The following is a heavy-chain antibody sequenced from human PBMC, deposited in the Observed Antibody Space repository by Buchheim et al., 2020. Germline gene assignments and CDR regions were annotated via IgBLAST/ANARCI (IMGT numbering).Heavy chain of an antibody. CDR1: GFTFSSYS. CDR3: ARGRWVGERSDY. CDR2: ISSSSSTI. J-gene: IGHJ4*02. V-gene: IGHV3-48*04. D-gene: IGHD1-26*01. Sequence: EVQLVESGGGLVQPGGSLRLSCAASGFTFSSYSLNWVRQAPGKGLEWVSYISSSSSTIYYADSVNGRFSITSANAKNSLSLQMNSLRAEDTAVYYCARGRWVGERSDYWGQGTL.